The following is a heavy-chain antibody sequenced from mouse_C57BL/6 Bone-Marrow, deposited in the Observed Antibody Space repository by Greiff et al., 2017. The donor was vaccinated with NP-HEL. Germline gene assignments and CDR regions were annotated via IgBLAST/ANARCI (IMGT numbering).Heavy chain of an antibody. CDR2: ISGGGGNT. J-gene: IGHJ3*01. CDR1: GFTFSSYT. Sequence: DVKLVESGGGLVKPGGSLKLSCAASGFTFSSYTMSWVRQTPEKRLEWVATISGGGGNTYYPDSVKGRFTISRDNATNTLYLQMSSLRSEDTAWYDCASLYADWGQGTLGTVSA. CDR3: ASLYAD. V-gene: IGHV5-9*01. D-gene: IGHD2-12*01.